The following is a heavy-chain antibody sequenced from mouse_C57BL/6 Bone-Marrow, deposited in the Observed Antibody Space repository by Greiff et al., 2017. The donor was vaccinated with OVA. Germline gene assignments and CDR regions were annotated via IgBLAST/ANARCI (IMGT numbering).Heavy chain of an antibody. CDR3: ARQRGDYYGSSPQYFDV. CDR1: GFTFSDYY. V-gene: IGHV5-12*01. CDR2: ISNGGGST. D-gene: IGHD1-1*01. Sequence: EVQLVESGGGLVQPGGSLKLSCAASGFTFSDYYMYWVRQTPEKRLEWVAYISNGGGSTYCPDTVKGRFTISRDNAKNTLYLQMSRLKSEDTAMYYCARQRGDYYGSSPQYFDVWGTGTTVTVSS. J-gene: IGHJ1*03.